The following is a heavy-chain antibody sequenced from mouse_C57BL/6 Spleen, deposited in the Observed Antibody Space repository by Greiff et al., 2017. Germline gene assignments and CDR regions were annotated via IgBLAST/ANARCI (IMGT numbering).Heavy chain of an antibody. CDR1: GYTFTIYW. CDR2: IDPNSGGT. Sequence: VQLQQPGAELVKPGASVKLSCKASGYTFTIYWMHWVKQRPGRGLEWIGRIDPNSGGTKYNEKFKSKATLTVDKPSSTASMQLSSLTSEDSAVYYCARYYYDGSYGGDIDYWGQGTTLTVSS. D-gene: IGHD1-1*01. CDR3: ARYYYDGSYGGDIDY. J-gene: IGHJ2*01. V-gene: IGHV1-72*01.